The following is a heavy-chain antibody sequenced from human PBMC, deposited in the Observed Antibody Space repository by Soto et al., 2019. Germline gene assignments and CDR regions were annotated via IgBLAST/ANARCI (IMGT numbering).Heavy chain of an antibody. J-gene: IGHJ5*02. CDR1: GFTFSSYA. D-gene: IGHD3-3*01. V-gene: IGHV3-23*01. CDR2: ISGSGGST. Sequence: EVQLLESGGGLVQPGGSLRLSCAASGFTFSSYAMSWVRQAPGKGLEWVSAISGSGGSTYYADSVKGRFTISRDNSKNTLYLQMNCLRAEDTAVYYCAKDTPPGEWLPNWFDPWGQGTLVTVSS. CDR3: AKDTPPGEWLPNWFDP.